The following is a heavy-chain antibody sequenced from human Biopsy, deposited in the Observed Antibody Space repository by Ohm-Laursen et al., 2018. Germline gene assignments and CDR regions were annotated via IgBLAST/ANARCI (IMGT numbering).Heavy chain of an antibody. CDR1: GYTFAGYY. V-gene: IGHV1-2*06. Sequence: GASVKVSCKASGYTFAGYYLHWVRQAPGHGLEWMGRINPNSGNANYAQSFQGRLTVTRDTSISTAYMELTSLTFDDTAIYYCARVPAYPSIDGYYGLDLWGQGTTVIVSS. CDR2: INPNSGNA. J-gene: IGHJ6*02. CDR3: ARVPAYPSIDGYYGLDL. D-gene: IGHD3-9*01.